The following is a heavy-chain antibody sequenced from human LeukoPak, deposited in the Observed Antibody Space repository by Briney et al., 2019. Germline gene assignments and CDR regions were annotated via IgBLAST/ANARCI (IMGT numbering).Heavy chain of an antibody. CDR3: ARGSPPDY. J-gene: IGHJ4*02. CDR2: ISYDGSNE. V-gene: IGHV3-30-3*01. CDR1: GFPFSTYA. Sequence: GGSLRLSCAASGFPFSTYAMYWVRQAPGKGLEWVAAISYDGSNEYYADPVKGRFTISRDNSKNTLFLQMNSLRAEGTALYYCARGSPPDYWGQGTLVTVPS.